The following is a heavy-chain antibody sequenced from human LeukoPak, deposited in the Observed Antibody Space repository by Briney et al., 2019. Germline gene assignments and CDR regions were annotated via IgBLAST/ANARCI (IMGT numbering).Heavy chain of an antibody. V-gene: IGHV3-21*04. J-gene: IGHJ4*02. CDR2: ISYTGTYI. Sequence: GALRLSCAASAFSLNAYNMNWVRQAPGKGLEWVSSISYTGTYIYYADSVKGRFTISRDNAQNSLYLQMNSLRAEDTAIYYCVRDRGTYRPIDYWGQGILVTVSS. D-gene: IGHD1-26*01. CDR1: AFSLNAYN. CDR3: VRDRGTYRPIDY.